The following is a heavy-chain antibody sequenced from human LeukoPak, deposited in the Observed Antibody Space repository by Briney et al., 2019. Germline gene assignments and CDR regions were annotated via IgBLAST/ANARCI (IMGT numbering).Heavy chain of an antibody. CDR3: ASSGPTGYYFQDAFDI. D-gene: IGHD3-9*01. CDR2: MNHNSGNT. V-gene: IGHV1-8*01. CDR1: GYTFTNYD. J-gene: IGHJ3*02. Sequence: ASVKVSCKASGYTFTNYDINWVRQATGQGLEWMGWMNHNSGNTGYAQKFQGRVTMTRNTSITTAYMELSSLRSEDTAVYYCASSGPTGYYFQDAFDIWGQGTMVTISS.